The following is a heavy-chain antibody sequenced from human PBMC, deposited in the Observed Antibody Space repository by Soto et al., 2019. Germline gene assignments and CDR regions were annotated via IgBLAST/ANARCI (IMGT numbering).Heavy chain of an antibody. CDR2: ISYDGSNK. Sequence: QVQLVESGGGVVQPGRSLRLSCAASGFTFSSYGMHWVRQAPGKGLEWVAVISYDGSNKYYADSVKGRFTISRDNSKNTLYLQMNSLRAEDTAVYYCAKDWQQWVHYYGMDVLGQGTTVTVSS. V-gene: IGHV3-30*18. CDR3: AKDWQQWVHYYGMDV. J-gene: IGHJ6*02. D-gene: IGHD6-19*01. CDR1: GFTFSSYG.